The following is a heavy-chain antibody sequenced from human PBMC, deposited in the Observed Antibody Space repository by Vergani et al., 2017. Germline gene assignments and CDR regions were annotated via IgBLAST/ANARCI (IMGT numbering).Heavy chain of an antibody. CDR2: FDPEDGET. J-gene: IGHJ5*02. V-gene: IGHV1-24*01. Sequence: QVQLVQSGAEVKKPGASVKVSCKASGYTFTGYYMHWVRQAPGQGLEWMGGFDPEDGETIYAQKFQGRVTMTEDTSTDTAYMELSSLRSEDTAVYYCATWGYQLTGERWFDPWGQGTLVTVSS. CDR1: GYTFTGYY. CDR3: ATWGYQLTGERWFDP. D-gene: IGHD2-2*01.